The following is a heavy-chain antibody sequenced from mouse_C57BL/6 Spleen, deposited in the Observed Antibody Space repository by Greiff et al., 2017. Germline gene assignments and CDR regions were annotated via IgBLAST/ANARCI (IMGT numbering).Heavy chain of an antibody. D-gene: IGHD4-1*02. Sequence: QVHVKQSGAELVRPGASVTLSCKASGYTFTDYEMHWVKQTPVHGLEWIGAIDPETGGTAYNQKFKGKAILTADKSSSTAYMELRSLTSEDSAVYYCTRAPQLGTGAMDYWGQGTSVTVSS. J-gene: IGHJ4*01. V-gene: IGHV1-15*01. CDR1: GYTFTDYE. CDR2: IDPETGGT. CDR3: TRAPQLGTGAMDY.